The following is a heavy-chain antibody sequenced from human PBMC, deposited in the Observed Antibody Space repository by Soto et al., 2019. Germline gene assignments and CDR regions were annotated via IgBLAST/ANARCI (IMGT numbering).Heavy chain of an antibody. CDR3: ARGEGDGYNWSYYYYGMDV. CDR2: INHSGST. V-gene: IGHV4-34*01. Sequence: VYGGSSSGYYWSWMRQPPGKGLEWIGEINHSGSTNYNPSLKSRVTISVDTSKNQFSLKLSSVTAADTAVYYCARGEGDGYNWSYYYYGMDVWGQGTTVTVS. D-gene: IGHD1-1*01. J-gene: IGHJ6*02. CDR1: GGSSSGYY.